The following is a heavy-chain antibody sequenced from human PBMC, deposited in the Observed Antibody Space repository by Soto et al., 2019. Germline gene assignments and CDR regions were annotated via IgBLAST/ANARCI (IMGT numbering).Heavy chain of an antibody. J-gene: IGHJ4*02. CDR1: GFTFSSYA. D-gene: IGHD6-19*01. V-gene: IGHV3-23*01. Sequence: EVQLLESGGGLVQPGGSLRLSCAASGFTFSSYAMSWVRQAPGKGLEWVSAISGSGGSTYYADSVKGRFTISRDNSKNTLYLRMNSLRAEDTAVYYCAKVRNKWLATDYWGQGTLVTVSS. CDR2: ISGSGGST. CDR3: AKVRNKWLATDY.